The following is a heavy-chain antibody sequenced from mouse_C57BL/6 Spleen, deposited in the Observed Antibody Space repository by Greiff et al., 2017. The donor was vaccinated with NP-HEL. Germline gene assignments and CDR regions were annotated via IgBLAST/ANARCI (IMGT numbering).Heavy chain of an antibody. CDR2: ISDGGSYT. Sequence: VQLQQSGGGLVKPGGSLKLSCAASGFTFSSYAMSWVRQTPEKRLEWVATISDGGSYTYYPDNVKGRFTISRDNAKNNLYLQMSHLKSEDTAMYYCAREAYAMDYWGQGTSVTVSS. CDR3: AREAYAMDY. V-gene: IGHV5-4*01. J-gene: IGHJ4*01. CDR1: GFTFSSYA.